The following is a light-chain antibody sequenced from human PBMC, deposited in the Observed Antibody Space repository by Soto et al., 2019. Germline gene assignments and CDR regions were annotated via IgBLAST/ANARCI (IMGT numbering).Light chain of an antibody. V-gene: IGKV1-17*01. CDR2: AAS. J-gene: IGKJ1*01. Sequence: VQMTQSPSSLSASVGDRVTITCRASQGIRNDLAWYQQKPGKAPKRLIYAASSLQSGVPLRFSGSGSGTEFTLTISSLQPEDFATYYCLQHNSYPWTFGQGTKVDI. CDR3: LQHNSYPWT. CDR1: QGIRND.